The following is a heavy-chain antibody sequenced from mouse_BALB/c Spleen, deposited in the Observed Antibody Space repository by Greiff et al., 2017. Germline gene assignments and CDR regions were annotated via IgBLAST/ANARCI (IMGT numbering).Heavy chain of an antibody. V-gene: IGHV1-14*01. D-gene: IGHD1-2*01. CDR3: ARYPHYYGYYAMDY. CDR2: INPYNDGT. J-gene: IGHJ4*01. Sequence: EVQLQQSGPELVKPGASVKMSCKASGYTFTSYVMHWVKQKPGQGLEWIGYINPYNDGTKYNEKFKGKATLTSDKSSSTAYMELSSLTSEDTAVYYCARYPHYYGYYAMDYWGQGTSVTVSS. CDR1: GYTFTSYV.